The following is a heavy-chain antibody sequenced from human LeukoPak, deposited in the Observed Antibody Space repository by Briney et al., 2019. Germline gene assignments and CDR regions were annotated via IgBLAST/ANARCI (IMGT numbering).Heavy chain of an antibody. V-gene: IGHV4-4*07. CDR3: ARGYYDFWSGLPDWFDP. CDR2: IYTSGST. D-gene: IGHD3-3*01. J-gene: IGHJ5*02. CDR1: GGSISSYY. Sequence: KPSETLSLTCTVSGGSISSYYWSWIRQPAGKGLEWIGRIYTSGSTNYNPSLKSRVTMSVDTSKNQFSLKLSSVTAADTAVYYCARGYYDFWSGLPDWFDPWGQGTLVTVSS.